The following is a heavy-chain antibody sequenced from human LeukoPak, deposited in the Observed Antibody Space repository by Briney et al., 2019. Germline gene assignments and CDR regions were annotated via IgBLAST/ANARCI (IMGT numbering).Heavy chain of an antibody. CDR1: GGSISSYYW. J-gene: IGHJ5*02. Sequence: TLSLTCTVSGGSISSYYWSWIRQPPGKALEWLALIYWNDDKRYSPSLKSRLTITKDTSKNQVVLTMTNMDPVDTAKYYCAHRPRVSGEELDPWGQGTLVTVSS. V-gene: IGHV2-5*01. CDR2: IYWNDDK. CDR3: AHRPRVSGEELDP. D-gene: IGHD3-10*01.